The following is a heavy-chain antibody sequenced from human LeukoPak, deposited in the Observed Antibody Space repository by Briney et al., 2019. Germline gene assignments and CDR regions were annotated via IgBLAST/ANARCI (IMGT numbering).Heavy chain of an antibody. CDR1: GFTFSSYA. CDR3: AKNHYSSSRDYFDY. D-gene: IGHD6-13*01. CDR2: ISGSGGST. V-gene: IGHV3-23*01. J-gene: IGHJ4*02. Sequence: GESLRLSCAASGFTFSSYAMIWVRQAPGKGLEWVSVISGSGGSTYYADSVKGRFIISRDNSKNTLYLQMNSLRAEDTAVYYCAKNHYSSSRDYFDYWGQGTLVTVSS.